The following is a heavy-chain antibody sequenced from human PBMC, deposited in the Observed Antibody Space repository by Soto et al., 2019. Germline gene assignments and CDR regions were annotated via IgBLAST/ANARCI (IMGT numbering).Heavy chain of an antibody. CDR2: INHSGST. CDR3: AIPNEYYDYVWGSYRYTAPFDY. V-gene: IGHV4-34*01. D-gene: IGHD3-16*02. CDR1: GGSFSGYY. J-gene: IGHJ4*02. Sequence: ETLSLTCAVYGGSFSGYYWSWIRQPPGKGLEWIGEINHSGSTNYNPSLKSRVTISVDTSKNQFSLKLSSVTAADTAVYYCAIPNEYYDYVWGSYRYTAPFDYWGQGTLVTVSS.